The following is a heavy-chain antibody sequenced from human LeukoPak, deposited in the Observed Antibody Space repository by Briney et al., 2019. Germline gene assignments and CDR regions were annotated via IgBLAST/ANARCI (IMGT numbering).Heavy chain of an antibody. D-gene: IGHD1-26*01. Sequence: GSSVKVSCKASGGTFSSYAISWVRQAPGQGLEWIGGIIPIFGTANYAQEFQGRVTITADESTSTAYMELSSLRSEDTAVYYCARGARELPLKAAEYFQHWGQGTLVTVSS. CDR1: GGTFSSYA. CDR2: IIPIFGTA. CDR3: ARGARELPLKAAEYFQH. J-gene: IGHJ1*01. V-gene: IGHV1-69*01.